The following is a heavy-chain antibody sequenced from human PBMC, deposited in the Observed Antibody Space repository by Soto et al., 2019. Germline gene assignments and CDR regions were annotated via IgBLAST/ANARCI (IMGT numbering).Heavy chain of an antibody. Sequence: EGQLLQSGGGLVQPGESLRLSCAASGFTFSSSGMSWVRQAPGKGLEWVSGISTRGGYRYYADSVKGRFTISSDNSKNTLYLQMSSLPAEDTALYYCANHGGFDFWGQGTMVAVSS. J-gene: IGHJ3*01. CDR1: GFTFSSSG. D-gene: IGHD4-17*01. CDR3: ANHGGFDF. V-gene: IGHV3-23*01. CDR2: ISTRGGYR.